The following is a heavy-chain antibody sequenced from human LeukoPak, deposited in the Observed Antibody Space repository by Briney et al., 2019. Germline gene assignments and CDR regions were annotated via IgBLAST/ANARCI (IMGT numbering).Heavy chain of an antibody. CDR2: IYYSGST. J-gene: IGHJ6*03. CDR3: ARGDYYYYYMDV. CDR1: GGSISSYY. V-gene: IGHV4-59*08. Sequence: SETLSLTCTVSGGSISSYYWSWIRQPPGKELEWIGYIYYSGSTNYNPSLKSRVTISVDTSKNQISLKLSSVTAADTAVYYCARGDYYYYYMDVWGQGTLVTVSS.